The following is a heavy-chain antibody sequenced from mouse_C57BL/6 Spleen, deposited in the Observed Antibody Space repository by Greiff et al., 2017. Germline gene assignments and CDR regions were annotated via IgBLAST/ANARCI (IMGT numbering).Heavy chain of an antibody. CDR2: INPNNGGT. CDR3: ARREGYAMDY. CDR1: GYTFTDYY. J-gene: IGHJ4*01. Sequence: EVQLQQSGPEPVKPGASVKISCKASGYTFTDYYMNWVKQSHGKSLEWIGDINPNNGGTSYNQKFKGKATLTVDKSSSTAYMELRSLTSEDSAVYYCARREGYAMDYWGQGTSVTVSS. V-gene: IGHV1-26*01.